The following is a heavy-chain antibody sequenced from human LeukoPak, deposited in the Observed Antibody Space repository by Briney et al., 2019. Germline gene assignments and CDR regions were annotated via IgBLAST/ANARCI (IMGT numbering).Heavy chain of an antibody. CDR1: GFTFDDYA. Sequence: GGSLRLSCAASGFTFDDYAMHWVRQAPGKGLEWVSGISWNSGSIGYADSVKGRFTISRDNAKASVYLHMNSLRVEDTAIYYCARVRFPADCWGQGTLVTVSS. V-gene: IGHV3-9*01. CDR3: ARVRFPADC. D-gene: IGHD2-2*01. J-gene: IGHJ4*02. CDR2: ISWNSGSI.